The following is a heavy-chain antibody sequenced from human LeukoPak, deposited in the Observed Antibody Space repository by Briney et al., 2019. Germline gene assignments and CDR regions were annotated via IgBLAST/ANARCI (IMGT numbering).Heavy chain of an antibody. Sequence: SETLSLTCTVSGDSINNFYLSWLRQPAGQGLQWIGRIYTTGSITYNPSLKSRVTMSVDRSRKNFSLRLSSVTAADTAVYYCARPAEAGYFYAFDFWGQGTMVTVSS. V-gene: IGHV4-4*07. CDR1: GDSINNFY. J-gene: IGHJ3*01. CDR2: IYTTGSI. D-gene: IGHD6-19*01. CDR3: ARPAEAGYFYAFDF.